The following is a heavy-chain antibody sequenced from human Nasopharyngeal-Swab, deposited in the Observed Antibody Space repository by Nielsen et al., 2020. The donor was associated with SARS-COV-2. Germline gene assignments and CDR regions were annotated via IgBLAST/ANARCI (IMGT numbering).Heavy chain of an antibody. V-gene: IGHV3-7*01. Sequence: GESLKISCAASGFTFSSYWMSWVRHAPGKGLEWVAKIKQDGSEKYYVDSVKGRFTISRDNSKNSLYLQMNSLRAEDTAVYYCARYSSNDRDWGQGTLVTVSS. CDR2: IKQDGSEK. D-gene: IGHD6-13*01. CDR3: ARYSSNDRD. CDR1: GFTFSSYW. J-gene: IGHJ4*02.